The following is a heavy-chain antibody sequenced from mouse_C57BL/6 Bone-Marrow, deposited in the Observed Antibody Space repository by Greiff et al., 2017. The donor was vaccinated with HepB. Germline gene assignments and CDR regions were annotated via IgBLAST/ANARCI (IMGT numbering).Heavy chain of an antibody. J-gene: IGHJ1*03. CDR2: SRNKANDYTT. CDR3: ARDANWNDWYFDV. CDR1: GFTFSDFY. Sequence: EVQLVESGGGLVQSGRSLRLSCATSGFTFSDFYMEWVRQAPGKGLEWIAASRNKANDYTTEYSASVKGRFIVSRDTSQSILYLQMNALRAEDTAIYYCARDANWNDWYFDVWGTGTTVTVSS. D-gene: IGHD4-1*01. V-gene: IGHV7-1*01.